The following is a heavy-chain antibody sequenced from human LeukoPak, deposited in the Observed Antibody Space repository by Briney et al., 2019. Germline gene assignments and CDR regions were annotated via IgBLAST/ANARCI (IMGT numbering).Heavy chain of an antibody. J-gene: IGHJ3*02. CDR1: GFTFSSYS. CDR3: ATRGGGNAGIEAFDI. CDR2: ISSGSSTI. Sequence: PGGSLRLSCAASGFTFSSYSMNWVRQAPGKGLEWVSYISSGSSTISYADSVKGRFTMSRDNAKNSLDLQMNSLRAEDTAVYYCATRGGGNAGIEAFDIWGQGTMVTVSS. D-gene: IGHD1-26*01. V-gene: IGHV3-48*04.